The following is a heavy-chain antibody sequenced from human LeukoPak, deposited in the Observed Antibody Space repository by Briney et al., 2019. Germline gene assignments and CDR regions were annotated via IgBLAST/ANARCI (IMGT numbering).Heavy chain of an antibody. CDR3: ARYSYIYYFDY. Sequence: PSETLSLTCTVSGGSISSYYWSWIRQPPGKGLEWIGYIYYSGSTNYNPSLKSRVTISVDTSKNQFSLKLSSVTAADTAVYYCARYSYIYYFDYWGQGTLVTVSS. CDR2: IYYSGST. V-gene: IGHV4-59*01. J-gene: IGHJ4*02. CDR1: GGSISSYY. D-gene: IGHD2-21*01.